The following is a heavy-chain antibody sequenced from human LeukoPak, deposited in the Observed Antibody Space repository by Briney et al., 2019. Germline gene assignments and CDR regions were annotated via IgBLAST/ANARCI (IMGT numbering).Heavy chain of an antibody. J-gene: IGHJ6*02. CDR3: ARVDEDNHYYGMDV. V-gene: IGHV3-43*02. D-gene: IGHD1-1*01. Sequence: GGSLRLSCVASGINLHDYAMHWVRQAPGKGLEWVSLITRDGGTIKYADSVKGRFTISRDNVKNSLFLRMNSLRTEDTGLYYCARVDEDNHYYGMDVWGQGTTVTVSS. CDR1: GINLHDYA. CDR2: ITRDGGTI.